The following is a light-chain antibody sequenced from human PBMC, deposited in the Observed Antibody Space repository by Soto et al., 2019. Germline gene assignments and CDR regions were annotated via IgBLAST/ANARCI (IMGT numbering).Light chain of an antibody. CDR3: PQYYATPFT. J-gene: IGKJ3*01. Sequence: DIVMTQSPDSLAVSLGERATINCKSSQSVLYSSNNANYLAWYQQKPGQPPKLLLYWASTRESGVPERFSGSGSGRDFSLTISSLQAEDVAVYYCPQYYATPFTFGPGTKVDI. CDR2: WAS. V-gene: IGKV4-1*01. CDR1: QSVLYSSNNANY.